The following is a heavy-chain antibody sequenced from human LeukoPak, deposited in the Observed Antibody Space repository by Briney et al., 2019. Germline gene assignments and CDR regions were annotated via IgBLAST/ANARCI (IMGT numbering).Heavy chain of an antibody. CDR1: GFTFSSYG. V-gene: IGHV3-33*01. CDR3: ARTPRAAAGRCYFDY. J-gene: IGHJ4*02. D-gene: IGHD6-13*01. Sequence: GGSLRLSCEASGFTFSSYGMHWVRQAPGKGLEWVAVIWYDGSNKYYADSVKGRFTISRDNSKNTLYLQMNSLRAEDTAVYYCARTPRAAAGRCYFDYWGQGTLVTVSS. CDR2: IWYDGSNK.